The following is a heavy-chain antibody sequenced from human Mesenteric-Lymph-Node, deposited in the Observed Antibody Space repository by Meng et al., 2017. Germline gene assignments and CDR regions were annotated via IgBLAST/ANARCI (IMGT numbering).Heavy chain of an antibody. Sequence: GSLRLSCTVSGGSIRSGNFHWGWIRQSPGKGLEWIGSISYRGNIYYNPSLKSRVAISVDTSEIHFSLKLTSVTAADTAVYYCGRDLLSFGGNGAFDIWARGPL. CDR2: ISYRGNI. V-gene: IGHV4-39*07. CDR1: GGSIRSGNFH. D-gene: IGHD3-16*01. CDR3: GRDLLSFGGNGAFDI. J-gene: IGHJ3*02.